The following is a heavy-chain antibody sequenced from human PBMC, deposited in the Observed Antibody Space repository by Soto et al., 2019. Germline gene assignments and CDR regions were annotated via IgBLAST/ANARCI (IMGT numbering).Heavy chain of an antibody. D-gene: IGHD3-22*01. CDR2: IWYDGSNK. J-gene: IGHJ5*02. V-gene: IGHV3-33*01. Sequence: PGGSLRLSCAASGFTFSSYGMHWVRQAPGKGLEWVAVIWYDGSNKYYADSVKGRFTISRDNSKNTLYLQMNSLRAEDTAVYYCARGYDSSGYYFNNWFDPWGHGTLVTVSS. CDR1: GFTFSSYG. CDR3: ARGYDSSGYYFNNWFDP.